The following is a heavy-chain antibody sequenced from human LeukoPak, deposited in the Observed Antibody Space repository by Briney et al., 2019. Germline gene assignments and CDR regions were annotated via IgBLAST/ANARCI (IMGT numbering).Heavy chain of an antibody. V-gene: IGHV1-2*02. CDR2: INPNSGGT. D-gene: IGHD3-9*01. Sequence: GASVKVSCKASGYTFTGYYMHWVRQAPGQGLEWMGWINPNSGGTNYAQKLQGRVTMTRDTSISTAYMELSRLRSDDTAVYYCARDLRYFDWLLPPGCMDVWGQGTTVTVSS. CDR3: ARDLRYFDWLLPPGCMDV. CDR1: GYTFTGYY. J-gene: IGHJ6*02.